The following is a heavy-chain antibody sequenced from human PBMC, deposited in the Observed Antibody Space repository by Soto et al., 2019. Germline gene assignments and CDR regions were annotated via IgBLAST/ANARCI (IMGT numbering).Heavy chain of an antibody. Sequence: GGSLRLSCKGSGYSFTSYWIGWVRQMPGKGLEWMGIIYPGDSDTRYSPSFQGQVTISADKSISTAYLQWSSLKASDTAMYYCARREYYYDSSGYYYWFDPWGQGTLVTVSS. V-gene: IGHV5-51*01. D-gene: IGHD3-22*01. CDR1: GYSFTSYW. CDR3: ARREYYYDSSGYYYWFDP. J-gene: IGHJ5*02. CDR2: IYPGDSDT.